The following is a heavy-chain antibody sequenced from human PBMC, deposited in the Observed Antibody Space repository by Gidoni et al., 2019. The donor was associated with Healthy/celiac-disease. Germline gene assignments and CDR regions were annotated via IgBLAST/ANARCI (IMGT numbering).Heavy chain of an antibody. J-gene: IGHJ3*02. D-gene: IGHD3-16*01. Sequence: QVQLQQWGAGLLKPSETLSLTCAVYGGSFSGYYWSWIRQPPGKGLEWIGEINHSGSTNYNPSLKSRVTISVDTSKNQFSLKLSSVTAADTAVYYCARGRYVWGSTGAFDIWGQGTMVTVSS. CDR2: INHSGST. CDR3: ARGRYVWGSTGAFDI. V-gene: IGHV4-34*01. CDR1: GGSFSGYY.